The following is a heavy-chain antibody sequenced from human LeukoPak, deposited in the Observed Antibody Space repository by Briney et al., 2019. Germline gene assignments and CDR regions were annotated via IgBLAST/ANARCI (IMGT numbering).Heavy chain of an antibody. CDR1: GFTFSSYA. D-gene: IGHD3-10*01. Sequence: GGSLRLSCAASGFTFSSYAMSWVRQAPGKGLEWVSAISGSGGSTYYADSVKGRFTISRDNSKNTLYLQMNSLRAEDTAVYYCASSKYAFEELLRFDYWGQGTLVTVSS. V-gene: IGHV3-23*01. J-gene: IGHJ4*02. CDR2: ISGSGGST. CDR3: ASSKYAFEELLRFDY.